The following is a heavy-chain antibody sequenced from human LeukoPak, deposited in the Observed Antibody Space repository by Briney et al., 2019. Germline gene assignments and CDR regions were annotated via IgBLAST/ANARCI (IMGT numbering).Heavy chain of an antibody. D-gene: IGHD5-18*01. CDR2: IYFSGST. CDR1: GGSLSTYY. V-gene: IGHV4-59*01. J-gene: IGHJ4*02. CDR3: AGIGYSFRDDF. Sequence: SETLSLTCSVSGGSLSTYYWSWIRQPPGKGLEWIGYIYFSGSTNYNPSLKSRVTISVDTSKNQFSLNVNSVTAADTAVYYCAGIGYSFRDDFWGQGTLVTVSS.